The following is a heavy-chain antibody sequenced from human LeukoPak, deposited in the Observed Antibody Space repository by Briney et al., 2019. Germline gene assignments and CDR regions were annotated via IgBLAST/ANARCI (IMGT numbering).Heavy chain of an antibody. CDR3: ARGRQGHY. V-gene: IGHV4-34*01. J-gene: IGHJ4*02. CDR2: INDSGGT. CDR1: GGSFSGHL. Sequence: SETLSLTCAVYGGSFSGHLWTWFRQPPGKGLECIGEINDSGGTNYNPPLKSRVTMSVDTSKNQFSLKLTSVTAADTAVYYCARGRQGHYWGQGTLVTVSS.